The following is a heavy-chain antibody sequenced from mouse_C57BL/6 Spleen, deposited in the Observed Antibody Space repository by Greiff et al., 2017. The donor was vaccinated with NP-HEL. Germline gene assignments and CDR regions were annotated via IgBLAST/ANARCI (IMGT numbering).Heavy chain of an antibody. CDR1: GFTFSDYG. CDR2: ISSGSSTI. J-gene: IGHJ3*01. Sequence: EVKVVESGGGLVKPGGSLKLSCAASGFTFSDYGMHWVRQAPEQGLEWVAYISSGSSTIYYADTVKGRFTISRDNAKNTLFLQMTSLRSEDTAMYYCATDYDGRPFAYWGQGTLVTVSA. D-gene: IGHD2-4*01. V-gene: IGHV5-17*01. CDR3: ATDYDGRPFAY.